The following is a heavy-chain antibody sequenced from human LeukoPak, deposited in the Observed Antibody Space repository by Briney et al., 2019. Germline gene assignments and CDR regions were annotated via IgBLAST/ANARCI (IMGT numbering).Heavy chain of an antibody. CDR3: ARGRVGAMYYFDY. D-gene: IGHD1-26*01. CDR1: GFTFSSYS. J-gene: IGHJ4*02. Sequence: GGSLRLSCAASGFTFSSYSMNRVRQAPGKGLEWVSYISSSSSTIYYADSVKGRFTISRDNAKNSLYLQMNSLRAEDTAVYYCARGRVGAMYYFDYWGQGTLVTVSS. V-gene: IGHV3-48*01. CDR2: ISSSSSTI.